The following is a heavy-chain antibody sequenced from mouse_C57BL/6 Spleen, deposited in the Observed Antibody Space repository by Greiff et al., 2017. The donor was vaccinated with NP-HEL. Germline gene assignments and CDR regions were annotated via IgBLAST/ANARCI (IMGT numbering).Heavy chain of an antibody. CDR3: ARWNNWEGDY. J-gene: IGHJ2*01. V-gene: IGHV1-26*01. Sequence: EVQLQQSGPELVKPGASVKISCKASGYTFTDYYMNWVKQSHGKSLEWIGDINPNNGGTSYNQKFKGKATLTVDKSSSTAYMELRSLTSEDSAVYYCARWNNWEGDYWGQGTTLTVSS. D-gene: IGHD4-1*02. CDR2: INPNNGGT. CDR1: GYTFTDYY.